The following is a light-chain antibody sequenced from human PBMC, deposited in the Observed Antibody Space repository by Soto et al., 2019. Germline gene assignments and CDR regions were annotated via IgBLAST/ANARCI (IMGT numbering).Light chain of an antibody. J-gene: IGLJ3*02. V-gene: IGLV2-11*01. CDR1: SSDVGGYNY. CDR3: CSYASSYTWV. CDR2: EVS. Sequence: QSALTQPRSVSGSPGQSVTISCTGTSSDVGGYNYVSWYQHHPGKAPKPMIYEVSKRPSGVPDRFSGSKSGNTASLTISGPQAEDEADYYCCSYASSYTWVFGGGTKLTVL.